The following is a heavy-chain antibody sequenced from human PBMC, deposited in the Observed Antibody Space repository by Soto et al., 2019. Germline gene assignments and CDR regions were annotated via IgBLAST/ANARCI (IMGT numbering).Heavy chain of an antibody. V-gene: IGHV1-18*04. CDR1: TETFNNYG. D-gene: IGHD1-1*01. J-gene: IGHJ5*02. Sequence: ASVKVSCKASTETFNNYGIAWVLQAPGQGLEWMGWISTYNGSTNTYHKKRFRGRFTMTSDSASNAAYMELRSLTPDDTAVYYCARGGQKNVYTSIGPWGQGTLVTVSS. CDR2: ISTYNGSTNT. CDR3: ARGGQKNVYTSIGP.